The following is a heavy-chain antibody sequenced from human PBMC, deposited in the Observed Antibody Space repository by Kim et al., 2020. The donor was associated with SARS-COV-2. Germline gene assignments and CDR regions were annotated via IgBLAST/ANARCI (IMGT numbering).Heavy chain of an antibody. CDR1: GGSVSSGSYY. J-gene: IGHJ4*02. Sequence: SETLSLTCTVSGGSVSSGSYYWSWIRQPPGKGLEWIGYIYYSGSTNYNPSLKSRVTISVDTSKNQFSLKLSSVTAAYTAVDYCARVVTAIPDYYDSSGYYYGHFDYWGQGTLVTVSS. D-gene: IGHD3-22*01. CDR2: IYYSGST. V-gene: IGHV4-61*01. CDR3: ARVVTAIPDYYDSSGYYYGHFDY.